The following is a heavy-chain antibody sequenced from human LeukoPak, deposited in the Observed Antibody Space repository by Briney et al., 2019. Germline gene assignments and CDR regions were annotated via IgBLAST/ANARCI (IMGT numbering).Heavy chain of an antibody. J-gene: IGHJ4*02. CDR3: ARDLSGSLDY. D-gene: IGHD1-26*01. CDR1: GFTFSTNW. V-gene: IGHV3-74*03. CDR2: INSDGSST. Sequence: GGSLRLSCAASGFTFSTNWMHWVRQAPGKGLVWVSLINSDGSSTTYADSVKGRFTISRDNAKNTLYLQMNSLRAEDTAVYYCARDLSGSLDYWGQGTLVTVSS.